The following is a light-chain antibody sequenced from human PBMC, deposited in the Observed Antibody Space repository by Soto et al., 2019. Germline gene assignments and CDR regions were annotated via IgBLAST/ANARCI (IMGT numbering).Light chain of an antibody. V-gene: IGLV2-14*01. J-gene: IGLJ1*01. CDR3: SSYTSISTYE. CDR1: SSDVGGYNF. Sequence: QSVLTQPASVSGSPGQSITISCTGTSSDVGGYNFVSWYQQHPDKAPKLMIYDVTNRPSGVSNRFSGSKSGNTASLTISGLQAEDEADYYCSSYTSISTYEFGTGTKLTV. CDR2: DVT.